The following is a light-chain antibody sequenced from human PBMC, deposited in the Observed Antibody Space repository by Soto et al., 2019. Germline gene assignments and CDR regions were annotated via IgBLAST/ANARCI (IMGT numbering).Light chain of an antibody. Sequence: DIQMTQSPSTLSASVGDRVTITCRASQSISSWLAWYQQKPGKAPKLLIYAASRLESGVPSRFSGSGSGTEFTLTISSLQPDDFATYYCQQYNSYLWTFGQGTKVEIK. CDR1: QSISSW. V-gene: IGKV1-5*01. CDR3: QQYNSYLWT. CDR2: AAS. J-gene: IGKJ1*01.